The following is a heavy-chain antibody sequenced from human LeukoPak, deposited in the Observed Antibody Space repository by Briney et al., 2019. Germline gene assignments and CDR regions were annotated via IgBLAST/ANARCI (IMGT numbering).Heavy chain of an antibody. Sequence: GGSLRLSCAASGFTFSSYWMHWVRQVPGKGLVWVSRITSEGSSTSYADSVKGRFTISRDNAKNTLYLQMNSLRDEDTAVYYCARDLPPGSSGWYLGYWGQGTLVTVSS. V-gene: IGHV3-74*01. CDR3: ARDLPPGSSGWYLGY. J-gene: IGHJ4*02. CDR2: ITSEGSST. CDR1: GFTFSSYW. D-gene: IGHD6-19*01.